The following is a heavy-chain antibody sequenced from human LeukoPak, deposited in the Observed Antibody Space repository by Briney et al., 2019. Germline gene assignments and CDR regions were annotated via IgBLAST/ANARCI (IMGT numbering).Heavy chain of an antibody. V-gene: IGHV3-21*01. CDR3: ARDSYGSGSFDI. CDR2: ISGSSSYI. Sequence: GGSLRFSCEASGFTFISYSMNWVRQAPGKGLEWVSSISGSSSYIYYADSVKGRFTISRDNAKSSLYLHMNSLRAEDTAVYYCARDSYGSGSFDIWGQGTMVTVSS. J-gene: IGHJ3*02. D-gene: IGHD3-10*01. CDR1: GFTFISYS.